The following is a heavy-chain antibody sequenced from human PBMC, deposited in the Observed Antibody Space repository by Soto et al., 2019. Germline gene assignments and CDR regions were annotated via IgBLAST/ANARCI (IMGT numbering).Heavy chain of an antibody. Sequence: GGSLRLSCAASGFTFSSYWMSWVRQAPGKGMEWVANIKQDGSEKYYVDSVKGRFTISRDNAKNSLYLQMNSLRAEDTAVYYCARDVRPCYYYYYMDFWGKGTTVTVSS. CDR1: GFTFSSYW. J-gene: IGHJ6*03. CDR3: ARDVRPCYYYYYMDF. CDR2: IKQDGSEK. V-gene: IGHV3-7*01.